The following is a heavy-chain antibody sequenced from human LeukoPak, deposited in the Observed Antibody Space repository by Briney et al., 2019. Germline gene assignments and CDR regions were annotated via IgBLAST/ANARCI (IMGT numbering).Heavy chain of an antibody. CDR1: GGSISSSSYY. J-gene: IGHJ5*02. D-gene: IGHD1-14*01. CDR2: VYYSGST. V-gene: IGHV4-39*07. Sequence: PSETLSLTCTVSGGSISSSSYYSGWIRQPPGKGLEWIGSVYYSGSTYYNPSLKSRVTISVDTSKNQFSLERSSVTAADTAVYYCARVRATGSDKNPPANWFDPWGQGTLVTVSS. CDR3: ARVRATGSDKNPPANWFDP.